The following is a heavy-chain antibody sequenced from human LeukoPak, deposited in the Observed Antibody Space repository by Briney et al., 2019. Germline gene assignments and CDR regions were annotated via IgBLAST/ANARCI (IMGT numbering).Heavy chain of an antibody. D-gene: IGHD1-20*01. Sequence: GGSLRLSCAASGFTFSSYEMNWVRQAPGKGLEWVSYISSSGSTIYYADSVKGRFTSSRDNAKNSLYLQMNSLRAEDTAVYYCARDVYNWNDGMDVWGQGTTVTVSS. V-gene: IGHV3-48*03. J-gene: IGHJ6*02. CDR3: ARDVYNWNDGMDV. CDR2: ISSSGSTI. CDR1: GFTFSSYE.